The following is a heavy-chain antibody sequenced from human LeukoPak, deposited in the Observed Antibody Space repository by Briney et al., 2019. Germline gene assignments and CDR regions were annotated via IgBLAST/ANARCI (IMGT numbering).Heavy chain of an antibody. CDR3: ARTGYSSDYYGMDV. CDR1: GGSISGSY. J-gene: IGHJ6*02. V-gene: IGHV4-59*01. CDR2: VYYRGNT. Sequence: SETLSLTCIVSGGSISGSYWSWIRQPPGKGLEWIGYVYYRGNTNYNPSLKSRVTISVDMSKNQFSLKLRSVTTADSAVYNCARTGYSSDYYGMDVWGQGTTVTVS. D-gene: IGHD6-13*01.